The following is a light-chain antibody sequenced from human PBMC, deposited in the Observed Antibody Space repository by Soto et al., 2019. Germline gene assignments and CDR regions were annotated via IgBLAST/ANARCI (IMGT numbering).Light chain of an antibody. V-gene: IGKV1-9*01. CDR2: AAS. Sequence: DIQLTQSPSFLSASVGDRVTITCRACQGISSYLAWYQQKPGKAPKLLMYAASTLQSGVPSRFSGSGSGTEFTLTISSLQPEDFATYFCQQLNSYPATFGQGTRLEIK. CDR3: QQLNSYPAT. J-gene: IGKJ5*01. CDR1: QGISSY.